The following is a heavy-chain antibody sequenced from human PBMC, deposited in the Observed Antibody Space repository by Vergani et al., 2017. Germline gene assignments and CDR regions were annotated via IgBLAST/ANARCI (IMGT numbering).Heavy chain of an antibody. CDR1: GFTSTNYD. V-gene: IGHV3-30*19. CDR3: GRDTFKGKPDVVDI. CDR2: ISIDASIT. Sequence: QVQLVESGGGVVQPGRSLRVSCAGSGFTSTNYDMHWVRQAPGKGLEGVAVISIDASITHYGDPVKGRVTMTREKSKNTQYLQMTSLRGDDTAIYYCGRDTFKGKPDVVDIWGQGTMVTVSS. J-gene: IGHJ3*02.